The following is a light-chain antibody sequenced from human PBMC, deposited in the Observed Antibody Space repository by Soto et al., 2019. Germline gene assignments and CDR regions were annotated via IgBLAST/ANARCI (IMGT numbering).Light chain of an antibody. V-gene: IGLV1-51*01. J-gene: IGLJ1*01. CDR3: GSWDSSLSAYV. CDR2: DDN. CDR1: SSNIGGNS. Sequence: QSVLTXPPSVSAAPGQKVTISCSGSSSNIGGNSVSWYQQLPGTAPKLLIYDDNKRPSGIPDRFSGSKSGTSATPGITGFQTGDEADYYCGSWDSSLSAYVFGTGTKV.